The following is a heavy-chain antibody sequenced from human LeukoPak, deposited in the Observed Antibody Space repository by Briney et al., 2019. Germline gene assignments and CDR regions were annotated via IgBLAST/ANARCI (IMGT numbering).Heavy chain of an antibody. Sequence: SQTLSLTCTVSGGSISSGDYYWSWIRQPPGKGLEWIGYIYYSGSTYYNPSLKSRVTIPVDTSKNQFSLKLSSVTAADTAVYYCARQKKTVVVVPAAPFDYWGQGTLVTVSS. V-gene: IGHV4-30-4*08. D-gene: IGHD2-2*01. CDR2: IYYSGST. J-gene: IGHJ4*02. CDR3: ARQKKTVVVVPAAPFDY. CDR1: GGSISSGDYY.